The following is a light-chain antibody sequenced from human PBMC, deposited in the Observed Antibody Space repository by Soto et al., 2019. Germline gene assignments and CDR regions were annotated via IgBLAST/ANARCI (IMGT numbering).Light chain of an antibody. CDR2: DAS. CDR3: QQHSNWHKELT. J-gene: IGKJ4*01. Sequence: EIVLTQSPATLSLSPGERATLSCRASQSVSSYLAWYQQKPGQAPRLLIYDASNRATGIPARFSGSGSGTDFTLTISSLEHEDFAVYCCQQHSNWHKELTLGGGTKVEIK. V-gene: IGKV3-11*01. CDR1: QSVSSY.